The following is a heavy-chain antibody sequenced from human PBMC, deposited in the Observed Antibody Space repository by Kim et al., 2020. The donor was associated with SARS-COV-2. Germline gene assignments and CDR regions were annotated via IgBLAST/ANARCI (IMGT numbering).Heavy chain of an antibody. V-gene: IGHV3-74*01. J-gene: IGHJ5*02. Sequence: GGSLRLSCEASGFTFSSYWMNWVRQGPGKGLVWVSRIKSDGSDTHYADSVKGRFTISRDNAKNTLHLQWNSLGVEDTAIYYCARGSFQQGFDPWGQGTLVTDSS. D-gene: IGHD6-13*01. CDR1: GFTFSSYW. CDR2: IKSDGSDT. CDR3: ARGSFQQGFDP.